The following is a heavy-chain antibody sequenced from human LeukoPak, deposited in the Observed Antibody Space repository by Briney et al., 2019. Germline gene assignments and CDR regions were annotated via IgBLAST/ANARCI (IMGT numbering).Heavy chain of an antibody. J-gene: IGHJ4*02. V-gene: IGHV3-23*01. CDR3: AKEEWELLAGGENY. Sequence: GGSLRPSCAASGFTFSSYAMSWVRPAPGKGLEWVSAISESGGSTYYADSVKGRFTISRDNSKHTLYLPMNSLRAEDTAVYCCAKEEWELLAGGENYCGQGTLVTVSS. D-gene: IGHD1-26*01. CDR2: ISESGGST. CDR1: GFTFSSYA.